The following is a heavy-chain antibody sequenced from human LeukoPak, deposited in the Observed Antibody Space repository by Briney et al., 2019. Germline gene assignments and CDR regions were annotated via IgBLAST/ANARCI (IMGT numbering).Heavy chain of an antibody. V-gene: IGHV4-59*01. D-gene: IGHD5-18*01. CDR3: ARSGYSYDSAVYWNFDL. Sequence: SETLSLTCTVSGGSISSYYWTWIRQPPGKGLEWIGYVSYSGTTKYNPSLKSRVTMSVDISKNRLSLRLTSVTAADTVVYYCARSGYSYDSAVYWNFDLWGRGTLVTVSS. CDR1: GGSISSYY. J-gene: IGHJ2*01. CDR2: VSYSGTT.